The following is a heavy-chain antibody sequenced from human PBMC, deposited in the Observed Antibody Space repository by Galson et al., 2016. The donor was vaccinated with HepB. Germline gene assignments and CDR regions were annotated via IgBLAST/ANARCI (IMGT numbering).Heavy chain of an antibody. CDR2: IYYSGST. D-gene: IGHD5-12*01. J-gene: IGHJ3*02. Sequence: TLSLTCTVSGGSISSGGYYWSWIRQHPGKGLEWIGYIYYSGSTYYNPSLKSRVTISVGTSKNQFSLKLSSVTAADTAVYYCARVRRGYSGYDKAFDIWGQGTMVTVSS. CDR1: GGSISSGGYY. CDR3: ARVRRGYSGYDKAFDI. V-gene: IGHV4-31*03.